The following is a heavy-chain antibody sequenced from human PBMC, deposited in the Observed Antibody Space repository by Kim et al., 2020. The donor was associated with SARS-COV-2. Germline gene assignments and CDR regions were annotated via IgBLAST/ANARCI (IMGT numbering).Heavy chain of an antibody. Sequence: YADSVKGRFTISRDNSRNTLYLQMNNLRAEDTAVYYCARDYYYNFWSAFDYWGQGTLVTVSS. CDR3: ARDYYYNFWSAFDY. J-gene: IGHJ4*02. V-gene: IGHV3-33*01. D-gene: IGHD3-3*01.